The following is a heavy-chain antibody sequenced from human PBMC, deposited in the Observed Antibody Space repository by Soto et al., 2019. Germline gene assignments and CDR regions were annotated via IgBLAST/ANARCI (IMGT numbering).Heavy chain of an antibody. V-gene: IGHV4-39*01. J-gene: IGHJ6*02. D-gene: IGHD4-17*01. Sequence: PSETLSLTCTVSGDSIRSGIYYWGWIRQPPGKGLEWIGSAYYSGMTHYGPSLRGRVTISVDTSKNQFSLRLSSVSAADTATYYCARRMVNPTGYGDYYYYYGMDVWGQGTTVTVSS. CDR2: AYYSGMT. CDR1: GDSIRSGIYY. CDR3: ARRMVNPTGYGDYYYYYGMDV.